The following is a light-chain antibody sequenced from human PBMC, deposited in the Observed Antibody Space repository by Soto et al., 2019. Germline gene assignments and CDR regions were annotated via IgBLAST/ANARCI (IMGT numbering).Light chain of an antibody. J-gene: IGLJ3*02. Sequence: QSVLTQPPSVSAAPGQKVTISCSGTRSSIGNNYVSWYQRVPGRAPKLLIYDNNKRPSGIPDRISGSQSGTSATLAITGLQTGDEADYYCATWDSSRIAVVLGGGTKLTVL. V-gene: IGLV1-51*01. CDR3: ATWDSSRIAVV. CDR1: RSSIGNNY. CDR2: DNN.